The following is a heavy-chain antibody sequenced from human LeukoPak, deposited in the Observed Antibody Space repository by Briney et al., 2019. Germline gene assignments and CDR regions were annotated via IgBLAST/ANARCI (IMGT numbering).Heavy chain of an antibody. CDR3: AREGPAAGTYPAFDI. Sequence: GGSLRLSCAASGFTFSSYGMHWVRQAPGKGLEWVAFIRYDGSNKYYADSVKGRFTISRDNSKNTLYLQMNSLRAEDTAVYYCAREGPAAGTYPAFDIWGQGTMVTVSS. V-gene: IGHV3-30*02. CDR2: IRYDGSNK. D-gene: IGHD6-13*01. CDR1: GFTFSSYG. J-gene: IGHJ3*02.